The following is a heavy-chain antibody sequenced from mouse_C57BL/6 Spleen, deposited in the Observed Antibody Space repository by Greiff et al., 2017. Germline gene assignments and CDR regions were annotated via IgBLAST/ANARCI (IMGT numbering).Heavy chain of an antibody. CDR1: GFNFKDDY. D-gene: IGHD2-5*01. CDR2: IDPENGDT. Sequence: VQLQQSGAELVRPGASVKLSCTASGFNFKDDYMHWVKQRPEQGLEWIGWIDPENGDTEYASKFQGKATITADTSSNTAYRQLSSLTSEDTAVYYCSTGESNFYFDYWGQGTTLTVSS. J-gene: IGHJ2*01. V-gene: IGHV14-4*01. CDR3: STGESNFYFDY.